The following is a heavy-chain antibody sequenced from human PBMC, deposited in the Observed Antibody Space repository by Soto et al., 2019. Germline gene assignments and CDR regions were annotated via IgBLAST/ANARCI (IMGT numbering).Heavy chain of an antibody. CDR1: GFSFGNYA. CDR2: ISGGGGST. J-gene: IGHJ5*02. D-gene: IGHD2-8*01. Sequence: GGSLRLSCAASGFSFGNYAMSWVRRAPGKGPEWVSSISGGGGSTSYADSVKGRFTISRDNSKNTLFLQMNSLRAEDTAVYSCAKDPHSIVLIAEPWFDPWGQGVPVTVSS. CDR3: AKDPHSIVLIAEPWFDP. V-gene: IGHV3-23*01.